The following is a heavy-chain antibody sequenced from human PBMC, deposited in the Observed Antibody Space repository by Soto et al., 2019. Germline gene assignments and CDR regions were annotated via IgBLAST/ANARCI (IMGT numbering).Heavy chain of an antibody. CDR3: ARDREDGSGTKYNWFDS. V-gene: IGHV1-69*01. Sequence: QMQLVQSGAEVKKPGSSVKISCKASGGTFGNLGISWLRQAPGQGLEWMGGTIPIFDTPHYAEKFRDRVTITADATTTPYLELTSLTSADTATYYCARDREDGSGTKYNWFDSWGQGTLVTVSS. J-gene: IGHJ5*01. CDR1: GGTFGNLG. D-gene: IGHD3-10*01. CDR2: TIPIFDTP.